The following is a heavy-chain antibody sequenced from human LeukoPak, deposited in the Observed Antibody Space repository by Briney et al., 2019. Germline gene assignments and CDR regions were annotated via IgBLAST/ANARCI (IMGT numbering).Heavy chain of an antibody. V-gene: IGHV5-51*01. CDR3: ASQYYYGSGSYYWNL. CDR2: IYPGDSDT. CDR1: GYSFTNYW. Sequence: PGESLKNSCKGSGYSFTNYWIGWVRQMPGKGLEWMGIIYPGDSDTRYSPSFQGQVTISADKSISTAYLQWSNLKASDTAMYYCASQYYYGSGSYYWNLWGQGTLVTVSS. J-gene: IGHJ5*02. D-gene: IGHD3-10*01.